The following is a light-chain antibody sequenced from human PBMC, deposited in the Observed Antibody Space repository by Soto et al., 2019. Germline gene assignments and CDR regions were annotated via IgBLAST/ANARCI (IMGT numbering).Light chain of an antibody. J-gene: IGLJ1*01. Sequence: QSVRTQPAYVSGSSGQSITISCTGTSSDVGGYNFVSWYQHHPGKAPKLIIYDVSNRPSGVSNRFSGSKSGNTASLTISGLQAEDEADYYCTSYTTSITYVFGTGTKVTVL. CDR2: DVS. CDR3: TSYTTSITYV. CDR1: SSDVGGYNF. V-gene: IGLV2-14*03.